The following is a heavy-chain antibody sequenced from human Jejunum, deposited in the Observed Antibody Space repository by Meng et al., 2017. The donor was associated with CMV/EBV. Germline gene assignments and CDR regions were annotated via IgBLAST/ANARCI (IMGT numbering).Heavy chain of an antibody. D-gene: IGHD1-7*01. CDR3: GRDQGRELINH. J-gene: IGHJ4*02. CDR1: GDSISRDIW. V-gene: IGHV4-4*02. CDR2: VYHRGDT. Sequence: QVQLHGSGPGLVKPSGTLSLTCTVSGDSISRDIWWSWVRQPPGKGLEWIGEVYHRGDTNYNPSLKSRVDISVDKSKNQFYLSLFSVTAADTAVYYCGRDQGRELINHWGQGTLVTVSS.